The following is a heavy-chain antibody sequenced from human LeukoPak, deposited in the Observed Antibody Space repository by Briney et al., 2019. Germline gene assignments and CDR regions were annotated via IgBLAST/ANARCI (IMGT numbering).Heavy chain of an antibody. CDR2: VSGSGDGT. V-gene: IGHV3-23*01. Sequence: GSLRLSCAASGFTFTSYAMGWVRQAPGKGLEWVSSVSGSGDGTYYADSVKGRFTISRDNSKKTLDLHMDSLRAEDTAVYYCAKERLGGNYGDYAVDYWGQGTMVTVSS. D-gene: IGHD4-17*01. J-gene: IGHJ4*02. CDR1: GFTFTSYA. CDR3: AKERLGGNYGDYAVDY.